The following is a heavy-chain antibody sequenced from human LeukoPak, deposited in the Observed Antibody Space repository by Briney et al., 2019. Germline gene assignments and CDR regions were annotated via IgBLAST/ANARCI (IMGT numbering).Heavy chain of an antibody. CDR1: GFTFTSYA. CDR2: ISGSGGST. CDR3: AKASRGGLRYFDWLSDY. Sequence: GGSLRLSCVASGFTFTSYAMSWVRQAPGKGLEWVSAISGSGGSTYYADSVKGRFTISRDNSKNTLYLQMNSLRAEDTAVYYCAKASRGGLRYFDWLSDYWGQGTLVTVSS. D-gene: IGHD3-9*01. J-gene: IGHJ4*02. V-gene: IGHV3-23*01.